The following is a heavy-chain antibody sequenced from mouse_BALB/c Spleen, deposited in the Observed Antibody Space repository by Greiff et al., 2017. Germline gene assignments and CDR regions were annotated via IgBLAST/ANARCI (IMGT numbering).Heavy chain of an antibody. Sequence: VQLQQSGPELGKPGASVKISCKASGYSFTGYNMYWVKQSPRKSLEWIGYIDPYNGGTSYNQKSKGKATLTVDKSSSTAYMHLNSLTSEDSAIYYCARSGGGAMDYWGQGTSVTVSS. CDR3: ARSGGGAMDY. CDR1: GYSFTGYN. J-gene: IGHJ4*01. CDR2: IDPYNGGT. D-gene: IGHD3-1*01. V-gene: IGHV1S135*01.